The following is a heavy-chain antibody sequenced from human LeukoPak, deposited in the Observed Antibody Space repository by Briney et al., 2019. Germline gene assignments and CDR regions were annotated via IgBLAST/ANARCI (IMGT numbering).Heavy chain of an antibody. CDR2: ISYSGST. CDR1: GGSISSYF. V-gene: IGHV4-59*01. J-gene: IGHJ4*02. D-gene: IGHD6-13*01. Sequence: PSETLSLTCTVSGGSISSYFWSWIRQPPGKGLEWIGYISYSGSTNYNPSLKSRVTISVDTSNNQFSLKLTSVTAADTAVYYCARVLSGTCFDYWGQGTLVTVSS. CDR3: ARVLSGTCFDY.